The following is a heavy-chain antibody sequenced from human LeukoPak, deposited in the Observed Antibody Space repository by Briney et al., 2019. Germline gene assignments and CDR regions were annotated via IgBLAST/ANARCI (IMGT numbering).Heavy chain of an antibody. Sequence: EASVKVSCKASGYTFTSYYMHWVRQAPGQGLEWMGIINPSGGSTSYAQKFQGRVTMTRDTSTSTVYMELSSLRSEDTAVYYCARDYYGSFEKATAGESWGQGTLVTVSS. V-gene: IGHV1-46*01. D-gene: IGHD3-10*01. CDR2: INPSGGST. J-gene: IGHJ5*02. CDR3: ARDYYGSFEKATAGES. CDR1: GYTFTSYY.